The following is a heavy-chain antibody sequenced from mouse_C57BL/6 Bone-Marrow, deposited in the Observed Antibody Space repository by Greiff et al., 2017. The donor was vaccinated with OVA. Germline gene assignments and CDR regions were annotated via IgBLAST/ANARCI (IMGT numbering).Heavy chain of an antibody. CDR2: ISYDGSN. J-gene: IGHJ2*01. V-gene: IGHV3-6*01. D-gene: IGHD1-1*01. Sequence: EVHLVESGPGLVKPSQSLSLTCSVTGYSITSGYYWNWIRQFPGNKLEWMGYISYDGSNNYNPSLKNRISITRDTSKNQFFLKLNSVTTEDTATYYCARSLPYYYGFDYWGQGTTLTVSS. CDR3: ARSLPYYYGFDY. CDR1: GYSITSGYY.